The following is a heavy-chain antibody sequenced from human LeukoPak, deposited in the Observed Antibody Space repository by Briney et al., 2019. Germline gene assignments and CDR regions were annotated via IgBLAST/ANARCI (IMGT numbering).Heavy chain of an antibody. J-gene: IGHJ4*02. CDR3: ATGLSENLRWYFGY. D-gene: IGHD4-23*01. CDR1: RFTFSSYV. Sequence: GRSLRLSCAASRFTFSSYVMHWVRQAPGKGLEWAALIWYDGDNKYYSDSVKGRFTISRDNSKNTLYLQMNSLRAEDTAVYYCATGLSENLRWYFGYWGQGTLVTVSS. CDR2: IWYDGDNK. V-gene: IGHV3-33*01.